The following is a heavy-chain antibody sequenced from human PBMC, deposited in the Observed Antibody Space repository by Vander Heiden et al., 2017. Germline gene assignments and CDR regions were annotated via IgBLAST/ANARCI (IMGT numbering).Heavy chain of an antibody. CDR2: INHSGST. CDR3: ARGSLLWVWELLRNWYFDL. D-gene: IGHD3-10*01. V-gene: IGHV4-34*01. J-gene: IGHJ2*01. Sequence: QVQLQQWGAGLVKPSETLSLTCAVYGGSFSGYDWSWIRQPPGKGLEWIGEINHSGSTNYNPSLKRRVTISVDTSKNQFSLKLSSVTAAETAVHYCARGSLLWVWELLRNWYFDLWGRGTLVTVSS. CDR1: GGSFSGYD.